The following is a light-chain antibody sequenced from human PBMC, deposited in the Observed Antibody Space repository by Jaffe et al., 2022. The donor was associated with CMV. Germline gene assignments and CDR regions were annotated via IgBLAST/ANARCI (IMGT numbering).Light chain of an antibody. CDR1: QGISSL. V-gene: IGKV1-13*02. J-gene: IGKJ5*01. Sequence: AIQLTQSPSSLSASIGDRVTITCRASQGISSLLAWYQQKPGKAPKLLIYSASTLQSGVPSRFSGSESGTDFTLTISSLQPEDFATYYCQQLNSYPFTFGQGTRLEIK. CDR3: QQLNSYPFT. CDR2: SAS.